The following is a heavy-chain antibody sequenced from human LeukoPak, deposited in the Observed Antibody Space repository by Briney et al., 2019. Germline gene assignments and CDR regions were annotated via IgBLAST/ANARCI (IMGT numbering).Heavy chain of an antibody. CDR3: ARRIGYCSSTSCPDAFDI. CDR1: GGSISSSSYY. J-gene: IGHJ3*02. D-gene: IGHD2-2*01. CDR2: IYYSGST. V-gene: IGHV4-39*01. Sequence: SETLPLTCTVSGGSISSSSYYWGWIRQPPGKGLEWIGSIYYSGSTYYNPSLKSRVTISVDTSKNQFSLKLSSVTAADTAVYYCARRIGYCSSTSCPDAFDIWGQGTMVTVSS.